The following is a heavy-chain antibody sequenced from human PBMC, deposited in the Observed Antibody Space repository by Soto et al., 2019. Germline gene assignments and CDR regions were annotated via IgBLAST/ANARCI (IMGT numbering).Heavy chain of an antibody. CDR2: IVVGSGNT. D-gene: IGHD1-26*01. J-gene: IGHJ6*02. V-gene: IGHV1-58*02. CDR3: AAEGVVGATQHYYGMDV. Sequence: ASVKVSCKASVFTFTSSAMQWVRQARGQRLEWIGWIVVGSGNTNYAQKFQERVTITRDMSTSTAYMELSSLRSEDTAVYYCAAEGVVGATQHYYGMDVWGQGTTVTVSS. CDR1: VFTFTSSA.